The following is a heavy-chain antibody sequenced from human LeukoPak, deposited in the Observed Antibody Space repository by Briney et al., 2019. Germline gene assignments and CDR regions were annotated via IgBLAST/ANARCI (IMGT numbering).Heavy chain of an antibody. CDR2: IYYSGST. D-gene: IGHD3-3*01. CDR1: GGSISSSSYY. V-gene: IGHV4-39*01. J-gene: IGHJ4*02. CDR3: ATDVLRFLEWLLPPTH. Sequence: SETLSLTCTVSGGSISSSSYYWGWIRQPPGKGLEWIGSIYYSGSTYYNPSLKSRVTISVDTSKNQFSLKLSSVTAADTAVYYCATDVLRFLEWLLPPTHWGQGTLVTVSS.